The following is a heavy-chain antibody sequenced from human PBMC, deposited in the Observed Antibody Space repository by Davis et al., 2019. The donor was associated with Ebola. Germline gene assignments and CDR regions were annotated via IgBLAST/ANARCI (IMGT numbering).Heavy chain of an antibody. J-gene: IGHJ4*02. Sequence: SVLVSCKASGGAFSSYDTICLRHPPGQGLEWMGRIIPILGIANYAQKFQGKVTITADKSTSTAYMELSSPRSKDTAVYYCARPGYSGYDRRDYWGQVTLVTVSS. V-gene: IGHV1-69*04. CDR3: ARPGYSGYDRRDY. CDR1: GGAFSSYD. D-gene: IGHD5-12*01. CDR2: IIPILGIA.